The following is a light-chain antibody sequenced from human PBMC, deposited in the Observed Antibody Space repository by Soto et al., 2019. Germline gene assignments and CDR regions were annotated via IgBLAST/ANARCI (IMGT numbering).Light chain of an antibody. CDR3: SSYTGSSTFV. J-gene: IGLJ1*01. V-gene: IGLV2-14*01. Sequence: QSALTQPASVSGSPGQSITISCTGTSSDVGGYDYVSWYQQLPGKAPKLLIYDVNNRPSGVSHRFSGSKSGNTASLTISGLQAEDEADYYCSSYTGSSTFVFGTGTKFTVL. CDR1: SSDVGGYDY. CDR2: DVN.